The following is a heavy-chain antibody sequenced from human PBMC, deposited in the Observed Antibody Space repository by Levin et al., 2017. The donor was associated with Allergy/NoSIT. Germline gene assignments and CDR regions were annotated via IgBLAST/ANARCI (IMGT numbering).Heavy chain of an antibody. J-gene: IGHJ4*02. CDR2: ITNTGNNA. V-gene: IGHV3-23*01. CDR1: GFTFSAYA. D-gene: IGHD2-15*01. CDR3: SKATRRYCSSGVCYPLEY. Sequence: GGSLRLSCAASGFTFSAYAMTWVRQTPEKGLEYVSVITNTGNNAVYAESVRGRFTMSRDNSKNILYLQMDSLRVEDTAVYYCSKATRRYCSSGVCYPLEYWGQGTLVTVSS.